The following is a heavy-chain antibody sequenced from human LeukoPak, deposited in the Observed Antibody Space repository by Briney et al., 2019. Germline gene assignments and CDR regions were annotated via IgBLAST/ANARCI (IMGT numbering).Heavy chain of an antibody. J-gene: IGHJ3*02. V-gene: IGHV1-8*02. CDR2: MNPNSGNT. CDR3: ARGSRRITIFGVVTPHAFDI. Sequence: ASVKVSCKASGGTFSSYAISWVRQATRQGLEWMGWMNPNSGNTGYAQKFQGRVTMTRNTSISTAYMELSSLRSEDTAVYYCARGSRRITIFGVVTPHAFDIWGQGTMVTVSS. D-gene: IGHD3-3*01. CDR1: GGTFSSYA.